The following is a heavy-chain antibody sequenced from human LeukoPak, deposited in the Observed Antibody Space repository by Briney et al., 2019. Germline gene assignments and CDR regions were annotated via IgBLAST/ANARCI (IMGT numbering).Heavy chain of an antibody. Sequence: SVKVSCKASGGTFSSYAISWVRQAPGQGLEWMGGIIPIFGTANYAQKFQGRVTITADESTSTAYMELSSLRSEDTAVYYCAREGGIAAAGGNWFDPWGQGTLVTVSS. CDR3: AREGGIAAAGGNWFDP. V-gene: IGHV1-69*13. J-gene: IGHJ5*02. CDR1: GGTFSSYA. D-gene: IGHD6-13*01. CDR2: IIPIFGTA.